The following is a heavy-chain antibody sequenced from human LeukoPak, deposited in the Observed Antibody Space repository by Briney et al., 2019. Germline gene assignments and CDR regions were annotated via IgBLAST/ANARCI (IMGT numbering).Heavy chain of an antibody. CDR3: AKDPLSRLYGDYAPNMDV. V-gene: IGHV3-23*01. CDR1: GFTFSSYA. Sequence: PGGSLRLSCAASGFTFSSYAMSWVRQAPGKGLEWVSAISGSGGSTYYADSVKGRFTISRDNSKNTLYLQMNSLRAEDTAVYYCAKDPLSRLYGDYAPNMDVWGQGTTVTVSS. CDR2: ISGSGGST. J-gene: IGHJ6*02. D-gene: IGHD4-17*01.